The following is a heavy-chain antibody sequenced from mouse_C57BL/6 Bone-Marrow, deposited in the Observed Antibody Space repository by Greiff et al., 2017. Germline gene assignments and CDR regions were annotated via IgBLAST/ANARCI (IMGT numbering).Heavy chain of an antibody. CDR3: ARTGTRDY. V-gene: IGHV1-82*01. Sequence: QVQLQQSGPELVKPGASVKISCKASGYAFSSSWMNWVKQRPGKGLEWIGRIYPGDGDTNYNGKFKGKATLTADKSSSTAYMQLSSLTSEDSAVYCCARTGTRDYWGQGTTRKVS. CDR1: GYAFSSSW. CDR2: IYPGDGDT. J-gene: IGHJ2*01. D-gene: IGHD3-3*01.